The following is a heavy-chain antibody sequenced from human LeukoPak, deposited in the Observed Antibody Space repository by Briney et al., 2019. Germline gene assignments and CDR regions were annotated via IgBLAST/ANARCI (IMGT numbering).Heavy chain of an antibody. D-gene: IGHD3-9*01. V-gene: IGHV3-7*01. CDR3: ARDGDGYHN. Sequence: GGSLRLSCVASGFTFSRDWMSWVRQAPGKGLEWVANIKEDGSAQYYADSVKGRFTISRDNTKNSLYLQMNSLTAEDTAMYYCARDGDGYHNWGQGALVTVSS. CDR2: IKEDGSAQ. CDR1: GFTFSRDW. J-gene: IGHJ4*02.